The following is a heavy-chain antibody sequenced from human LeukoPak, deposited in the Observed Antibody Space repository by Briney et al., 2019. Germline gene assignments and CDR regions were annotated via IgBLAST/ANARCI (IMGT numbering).Heavy chain of an antibody. V-gene: IGHV4-39*01. CDR3: AATTLGFLEWLSPLDY. D-gene: IGHD3-3*01. CDR2: IYYSGST. J-gene: IGHJ4*02. Sequence: SETLSLTCTVSGGSISSSSYYWGWIRQPPGKGLEWIGSIYYSGSTYYNPSLKSRVTISVDTSKNQFSLKLSSVTAADTAVYYCAATTLGFLEWLSPLDYWGQGTLVTVSS. CDR1: GGSISSSSYY.